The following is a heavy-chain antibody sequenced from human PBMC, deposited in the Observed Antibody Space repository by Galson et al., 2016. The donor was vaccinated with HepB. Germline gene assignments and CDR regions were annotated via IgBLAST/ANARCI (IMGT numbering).Heavy chain of an antibody. D-gene: IGHD2-2*01. J-gene: IGHJ6*02. CDR2: ISGSGGST. Sequence: SLRLSCAASGFTFSSYAMSWVRQAPGKGLEWVSAISGSGGSTYYADSVKGRFTISRDNSKNTLYLQMNSLRAEDTAVYCCAKDHCSSTSCYVLYYYGMDVWGQGTTVTVSS. CDR1: GFTFSSYA. V-gene: IGHV3-23*01. CDR3: AKDHCSSTSCYVLYYYGMDV.